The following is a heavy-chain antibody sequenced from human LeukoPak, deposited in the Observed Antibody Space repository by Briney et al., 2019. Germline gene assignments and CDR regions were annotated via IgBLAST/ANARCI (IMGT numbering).Heavy chain of an antibody. V-gene: IGHV1-18*01. Sequence: ASVKVSCKASGYTFTSYGISWVRQAPGQGPEWMGWISAYNGNTNYAQKLQGRVTMTTDTSTSTAYMELRSLRPDDTAVYYCARDWDYYDSSGYYHYFDYWGQGTLVTVSS. CDR3: ARDWDYYDSSGYYHYFDY. D-gene: IGHD3-22*01. CDR2: ISAYNGNT. J-gene: IGHJ4*02. CDR1: GYTFTSYG.